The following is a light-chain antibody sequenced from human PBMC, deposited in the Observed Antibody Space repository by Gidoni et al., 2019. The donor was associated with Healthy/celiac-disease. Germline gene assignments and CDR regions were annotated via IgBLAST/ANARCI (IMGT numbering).Light chain of an antibody. Sequence: IVLTQSPATLSLSPGERATLSCRASQSVSSYLAWYQQKPGQAPRRLIYDAANSATGLPARFSGSGSGTDFTLTISSLEPEDFAVYYCQQRSNWPQVTFXGXTKVEIK. V-gene: IGKV3-11*01. CDR1: QSVSSY. J-gene: IGKJ4*01. CDR2: DAA. CDR3: QQRSNWPQVT.